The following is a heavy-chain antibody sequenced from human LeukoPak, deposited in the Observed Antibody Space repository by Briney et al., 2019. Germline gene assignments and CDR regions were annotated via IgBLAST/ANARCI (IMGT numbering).Heavy chain of an antibody. CDR3: AKDLFRLEVVPAAYDY. D-gene: IGHD2-2*01. CDR2: ISPSGDRT. CDR1: GFTFSYHP. V-gene: IGHV3-64*04. Sequence: PGGSLRLSCAPSGFTFSYHPMHWVRQASGRRLEYVSAISPSGDRTWYADSVKGRFTISRDNSKNTLYLQMNSLRAEDTAVYYCAKDLFRLEVVPAAYDYWGQGTLVTVSS. J-gene: IGHJ4*02.